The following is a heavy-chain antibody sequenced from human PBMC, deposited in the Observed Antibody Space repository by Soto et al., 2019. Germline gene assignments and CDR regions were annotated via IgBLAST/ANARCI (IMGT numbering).Heavy chain of an antibody. V-gene: IGHV5-51*01. CDR2: IYPGDSDT. D-gene: IGHD6-6*01. J-gene: IGHJ6*02. CDR3: ARQRSSNYYNYGMDV. CDR1: GYSFTSYW. Sequence: PGESLRISFKGSGYSFTSYWIGWKRQLPAKVLEWMGIIYPGDSDTRYSPSFQRRATISADKPISTAYLQCSSRKASDTYMYYCARQRSSNYYNYGMDVWDQEXTVPVSS.